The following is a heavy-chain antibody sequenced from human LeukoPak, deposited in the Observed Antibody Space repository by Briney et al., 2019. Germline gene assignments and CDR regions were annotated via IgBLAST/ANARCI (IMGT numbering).Heavy chain of an antibody. CDR2: SGST. D-gene: IGHD3-10*01. Sequence: SETLSLTCTVSGYCISSGYYWGWIRQPPGKGLEWIGSGSTYYNPSLKSRVTISVDTSRNQFSLKLSSVTAADTAVYYCARGARYYGSGSYYYFDYWGQGTLVTVSS. CDR1: GYCISSGYY. CDR3: ARGARYYGSGSYYYFDY. J-gene: IGHJ4*02. V-gene: IGHV4-38-2*02.